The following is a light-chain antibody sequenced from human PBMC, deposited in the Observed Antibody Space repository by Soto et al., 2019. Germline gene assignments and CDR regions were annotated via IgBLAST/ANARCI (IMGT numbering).Light chain of an antibody. J-gene: IGKJ2*01. Sequence: EIVLTQSPGTLSLSPGEGATLSCRASQSISSNFLAWYQQKRGQAPRLLIHGASNRATSIPDRFSGSGSGTDFTLTITRLEPEDFAVYYCQHYGSSPKTFGQGTKLEIK. CDR2: GAS. CDR1: QSISSNF. V-gene: IGKV3-20*01. CDR3: QHYGSSPKT.